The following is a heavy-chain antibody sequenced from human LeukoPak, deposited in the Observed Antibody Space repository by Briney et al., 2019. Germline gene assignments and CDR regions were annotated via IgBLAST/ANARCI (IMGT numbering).Heavy chain of an antibody. CDR3: TRGPDYGDYFGMDV. J-gene: IGHJ6*02. V-gene: IGHV3-74*01. Sequence: GGSLRLSCTTSGFTLTDYWMHWVRQVSGKGLVWVSRLNADGSSATYADSVKGRFTISRDNAKNTVYLQMNSLRAEDTAVYYCTRGPDYGDYFGMDVWGQGTTVIVSS. CDR2: LNADGSSA. D-gene: IGHD4-17*01. CDR1: GFTLTDYW.